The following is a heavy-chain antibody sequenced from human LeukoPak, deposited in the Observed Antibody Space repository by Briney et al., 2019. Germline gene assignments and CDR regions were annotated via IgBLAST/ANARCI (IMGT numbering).Heavy chain of an antibody. J-gene: IGHJ4*02. CDR3: ARGAIAVAGNGYDY. Sequence: SETLSLTCAVYGGSFSGYYWSWIRQPPGKGLEWIGEINHSGSTNYNPSLKSRVTMSVDTSKNQFSLKLSSVTAADTAVYYCARGAIAVAGNGYDYWGQGTLVTVSS. V-gene: IGHV4-34*01. CDR2: INHSGST. D-gene: IGHD6-19*01. CDR1: GGSFSGYY.